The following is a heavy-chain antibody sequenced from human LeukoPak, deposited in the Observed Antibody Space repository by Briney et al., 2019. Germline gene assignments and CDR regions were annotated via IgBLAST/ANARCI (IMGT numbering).Heavy chain of an antibody. J-gene: IGHJ4*02. D-gene: IGHD4-17*01. Sequence: GGSLRLSCAASGFTFSSYAMHWVRQAPGKGLEWVSVIYSGGSTYYADSVKGRFTISRDNSKNTLYLQMNSLRAEDTAVYYCASLYGDYDDYWGQGTLVTVSS. CDR3: ASLYGDYDDY. V-gene: IGHV3-53*01. CDR2: IYSGGST. CDR1: GFTFSSYA.